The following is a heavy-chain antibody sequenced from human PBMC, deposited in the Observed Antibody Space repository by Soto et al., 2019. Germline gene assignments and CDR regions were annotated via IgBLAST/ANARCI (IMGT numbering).Heavy chain of an antibody. CDR1: GYTFTSYY. Sequence: ASVKVSCKASGYTFTSYYMHWVRQAPGQGLEWMGIINPSGGSTSYAQKFQGRVTLTRDTSTSTVYMELSSLRSEDTAVYYCGVLGYCSSSSCPDRYYGLEVRAQRTTGSV. V-gene: IGHV1-46*01. CDR2: INPSGGST. D-gene: IGHD2-2*01. CDR3: GVLGYCSSSSCPDRYYGLEV. J-gene: IGHJ6*02.